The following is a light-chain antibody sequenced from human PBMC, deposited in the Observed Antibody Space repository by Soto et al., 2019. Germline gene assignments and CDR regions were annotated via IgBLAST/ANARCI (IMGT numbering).Light chain of an antibody. CDR3: QQYVTSPWA. CDR2: GAS. J-gene: IGKJ1*01. Sequence: EIVVTQSPGTLSLSPGERATLSCRASQSVSSSFLAWYQQKPGQAPRLLIYGASNRATGIPDRFSGSGSGTDFTLTISRLEPEDFAVYYCQQYVTSPWAFGQGTMVAIE. CDR1: QSVSSSF. V-gene: IGKV3-20*01.